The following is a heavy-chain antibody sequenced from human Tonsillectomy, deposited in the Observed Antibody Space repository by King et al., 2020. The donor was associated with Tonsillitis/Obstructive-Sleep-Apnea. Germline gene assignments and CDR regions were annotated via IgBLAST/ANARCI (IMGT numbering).Heavy chain of an antibody. V-gene: IGHV4-39*01. CDR1: GGSISNSDYY. D-gene: IGHD2-15*01. Sequence: LQLQESGPGLVKPSETLSLTCSVSGGSISNSDYYWGWIRQTPGKGLEWIGAIYYSGSTYYNPSLKSRVILSVDTSKNQFSLKLTSVTASDTAVYYCARLGHCSGGSWFWFDPWGQGTLDTVSP. CDR2: IYYSGST. J-gene: IGHJ5*02. CDR3: ARLGHCSGGSWFWFDP.